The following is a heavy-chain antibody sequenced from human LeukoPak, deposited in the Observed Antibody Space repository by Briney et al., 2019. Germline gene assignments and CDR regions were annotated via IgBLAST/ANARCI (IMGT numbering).Heavy chain of an antibody. CDR1: GGSISSSSYY. V-gene: IGHV4-39*01. CDR2: TYYSGST. CDR3: ARHLRDSSGYRPYYFDY. D-gene: IGHD3-22*01. J-gene: IGHJ4*02. Sequence: SETLSLTCTVSGGSISSSSYYWGWIRQPPGKGLEWNGSTYYSGSTYYNPSLKSRVTISVDTSKNQFSLKLSSVTAADTAVYYCARHLRDSSGYRPYYFDYWGQGTLVTVSS.